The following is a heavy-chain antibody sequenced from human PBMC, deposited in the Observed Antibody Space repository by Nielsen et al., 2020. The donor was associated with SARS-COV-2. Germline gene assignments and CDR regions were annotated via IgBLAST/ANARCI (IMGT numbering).Heavy chain of an antibody. D-gene: IGHD2-21*02. CDR2: ISWNSGSI. V-gene: IGHV3-9*01. J-gene: IGHJ3*02. CDR3: AKDRSDFPDAFDI. CDR1: GFTFDDYA. Sequence: SLKISCVASGFTFDDYAMHWVRQAPGKGLEWVSGISWNSGSIGYADSVKGRFTISRDNAKNSLYLQMNSLRAEDTALYYCAKDRSDFPDAFDIWGQGTMVTVSS.